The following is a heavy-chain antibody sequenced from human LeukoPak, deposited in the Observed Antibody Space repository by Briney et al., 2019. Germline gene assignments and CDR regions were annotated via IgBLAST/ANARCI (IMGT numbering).Heavy chain of an antibody. J-gene: IGHJ4*02. CDR1: GGSISSGSYY. D-gene: IGHD6-19*01. CDR3: AREGGSYSSGFFDY. V-gene: IGHV4-61*02. Sequence: PSQTLSLTCTVSGGSISSGSYYWSWIRQPAGRGLEWVGRIYGSGTTNYNPSLKSRVTISVDTTKNQFSLKLSSVTAADTAVYYCAREGGSYSSGFFDYWGQGTLVTVSS. CDR2: IYGSGTT.